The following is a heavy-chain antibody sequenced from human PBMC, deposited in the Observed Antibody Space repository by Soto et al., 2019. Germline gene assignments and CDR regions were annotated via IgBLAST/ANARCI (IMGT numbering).Heavy chain of an antibody. CDR2: ISYSGTT. Sequence: SETLSLTCTVSGGSISSYYCSWIRRPPGMGLEWIASISYSGTTNYNSSLKSRVTISIDTSKNQFSLKFNSVTAADTAVYYCAREGYNFGPFDYWGQGALVTVSS. CDR1: GGSISSYY. J-gene: IGHJ4*02. D-gene: IGHD5-18*01. V-gene: IGHV4-59*01. CDR3: AREGYNFGPFDY.